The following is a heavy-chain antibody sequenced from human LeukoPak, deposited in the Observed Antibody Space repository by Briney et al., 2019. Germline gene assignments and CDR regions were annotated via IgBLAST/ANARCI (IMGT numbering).Heavy chain of an antibody. CDR1: GYTFTGYY. D-gene: IGHD6-19*01. CDR2: INPNSGGT. Sequence: ASVKVSCKASGYTFTGYYMHWVRQAPGQGLEWMGWINPNSGGTNYAQKFQGRVTMTRDTFISTAYMELSRLRSDDTAVYYCARPEAFYSSGWYAFDYWGQGTLVTVSS. V-gene: IGHV1-2*02. CDR3: ARPEAFYSSGWYAFDY. J-gene: IGHJ4*02.